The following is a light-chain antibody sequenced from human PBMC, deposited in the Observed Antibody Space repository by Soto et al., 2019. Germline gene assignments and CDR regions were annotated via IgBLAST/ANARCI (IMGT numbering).Light chain of an antibody. CDR1: PGVVSAGHY. Sequence: QSVVTQQPSVTVSPGGTVTLTCGSSPGVVSAGHYPYWYQQKPGQAPRTLIYETTKKHSWTPPRFSCSLLGGKAALTVSGAQHEDEAAYSCLLSYSGFVLFGGGTKLTVL. CDR2: ETT. J-gene: IGLJ2*01. V-gene: IGLV7-46*01. CDR3: LLSYSGFVL.